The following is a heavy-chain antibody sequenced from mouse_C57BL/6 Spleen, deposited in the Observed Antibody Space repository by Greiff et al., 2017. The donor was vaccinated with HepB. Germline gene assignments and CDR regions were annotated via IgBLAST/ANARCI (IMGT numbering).Heavy chain of an antibody. CDR3: ARAPIFDY. CDR2: IYPGDGDT. Sequence: VQLQQSGPELVKPGASVKISCKASGYAFSSSWMNWVKQRPGKGLEWIGRIYPGDGDTNYNGKFKGKATLTADKSSSTAYMQLSSLTSEDSAVYFCARAPIFDYWGQGTTLTVSS. D-gene: IGHD6-5*01. J-gene: IGHJ2*01. CDR1: GYAFSSSW. V-gene: IGHV1-82*01.